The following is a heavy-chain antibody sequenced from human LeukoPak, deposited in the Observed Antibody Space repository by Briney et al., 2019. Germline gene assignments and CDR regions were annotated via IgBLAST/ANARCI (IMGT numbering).Heavy chain of an antibody. J-gene: IGHJ4*02. CDR3: ARGPSGYSYGYTDY. CDR1: GGTFSSYA. D-gene: IGHD5-18*01. CDR2: IIPIFGTA. Sequence: SVKVSCKASGGTFSSYAISWVRQAPGQGLEWMGRIIPIFGTANYAQKFQGRVAITTDESTSTAYMELSSLRSEDTAVYYCARGPSGYSYGYTDYWGQGTLVTVSS. V-gene: IGHV1-69*05.